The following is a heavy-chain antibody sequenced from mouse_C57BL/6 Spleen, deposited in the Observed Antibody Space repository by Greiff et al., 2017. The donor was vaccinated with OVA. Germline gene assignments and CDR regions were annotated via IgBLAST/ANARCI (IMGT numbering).Heavy chain of an antibody. V-gene: IGHV5-16*01. D-gene: IGHD1-1*01. Sequence: DVKLVESEGGLVQPGSSMKLSCTASGFTFSDYYMAWVRQVPEKGLEWVANISYDGSSTYYLDSLKGRFIMTRDNAKNILYLQMSSLESENTTTYCCARDYAWYFDVWGTGTTDTVSS. J-gene: IGHJ1*03. CDR2: ISYDGSST. CDR1: GFTFSDYY. CDR3: ARDYAWYFDV.